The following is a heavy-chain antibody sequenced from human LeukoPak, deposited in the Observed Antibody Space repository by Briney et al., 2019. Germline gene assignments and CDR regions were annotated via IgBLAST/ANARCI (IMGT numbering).Heavy chain of an antibody. J-gene: IGHJ4*02. CDR2: INSDGSNT. Sequence: GGSLRLSCAASGFTSSSYWMHWVRQAPGKGLVWVSRINSDGSNTNYADSVKGRFTISRDNPKNTLYLQMNSLRAEDTAVYYCARDWSRDSWSGYYRPNDYWGQGTLVTVSS. CDR3: ARDWSRDSWSGYYRPNDY. CDR1: GFTSSSYW. D-gene: IGHD3-3*01. V-gene: IGHV3-74*01.